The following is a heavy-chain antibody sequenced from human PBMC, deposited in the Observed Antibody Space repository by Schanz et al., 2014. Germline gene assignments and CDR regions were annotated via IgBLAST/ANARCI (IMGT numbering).Heavy chain of an antibody. V-gene: IGHV3-21*01. J-gene: IGHJ6*02. D-gene: IGHD3-10*01. CDR1: GFTFNNFG. CDR3: ARSGVDV. Sequence: EVRLVESGGGLVEPGGSLRLSCAASGFTFNNFGMNWVRQAPGKGLEWVSCITGGSTTYTYYADSVRGRFTISRDNAKSSVYLQMNSLRAEDTAVYYCARSGVDVWGQGTTVTVSS. CDR2: ITGGSTTYT.